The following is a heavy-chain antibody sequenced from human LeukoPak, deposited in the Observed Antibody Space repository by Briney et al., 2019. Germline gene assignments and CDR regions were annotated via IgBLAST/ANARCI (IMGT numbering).Heavy chain of an antibody. J-gene: IGHJ6*02. CDR1: GFTFGDYA. Sequence: PGGSLRLSCTASGFTFGDYAMSWFRQAPGKGPEWVGFIRSKAYGGTTEYAASVKGRFTISRDDSKSIAYLQMNSLKTEDTAVYYCTRGDGLPSYYDFWSADSYYYYGMDVWGQGTTVTVSS. V-gene: IGHV3-49*03. CDR2: IRSKAYGGTT. CDR3: TRGDGLPSYYDFWSADSYYYYGMDV. D-gene: IGHD3-3*01.